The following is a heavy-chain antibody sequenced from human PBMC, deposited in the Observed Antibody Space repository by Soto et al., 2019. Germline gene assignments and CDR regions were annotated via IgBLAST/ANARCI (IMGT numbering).Heavy chain of an antibody. CDR3: ASESNSDYYDSSGPFGY. Sequence: QVQLVQSGAEVKKPGSSVKVSCKASGGTFSSYAISWVRQAPGQGLEWMGGIIPIFGTANYAQKFQGRVTITADESTSTAYMELSSLRSEDTAVYYCASESNSDYYDSSGPFGYWGQGTLVTVSS. CDR2: IIPIFGTA. J-gene: IGHJ4*02. V-gene: IGHV1-69*12. CDR1: GGTFSSYA. D-gene: IGHD3-22*01.